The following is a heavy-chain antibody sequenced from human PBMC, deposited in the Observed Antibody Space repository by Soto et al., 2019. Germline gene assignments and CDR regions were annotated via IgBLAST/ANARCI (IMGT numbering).Heavy chain of an antibody. CDR2: IGWNSVRI. J-gene: IGHJ5*02. D-gene: IGHD1-20*01. CDR1: GFPFDMLA. Sequence: EVQVVASGGSLVRPGRSLRLSCAASGFPFDMLAMHWVRQAPGKGLEWVASIGWNSVRIEYADSVKGRFTISRDNAKNSVYLQMNSLRAEDTALYYCVKGSDNSMIDNWFDPWGQGTLVTVST. V-gene: IGHV3-9*01. CDR3: VKGSDNSMIDNWFDP.